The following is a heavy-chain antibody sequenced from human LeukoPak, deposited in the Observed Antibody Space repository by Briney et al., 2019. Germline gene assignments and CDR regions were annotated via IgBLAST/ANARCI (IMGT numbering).Heavy chain of an antibody. CDR1: GYTFTSYD. D-gene: IGHD6-13*01. V-gene: IGHV1-18*01. Sequence: GASVKVSCKASGYTFTSYDINWVRQAPGQGLEWMGWISAYNGNTNYAQKLQGRVTMTTDTSTSTAYMELRSLRSDDTAVYYCARADVAAAGPSADYWGQGTLVTVSS. CDR3: ARADVAAAGPSADY. CDR2: ISAYNGNT. J-gene: IGHJ4*02.